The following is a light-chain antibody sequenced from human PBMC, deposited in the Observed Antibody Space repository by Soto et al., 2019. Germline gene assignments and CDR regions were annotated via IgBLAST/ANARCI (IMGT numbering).Light chain of an antibody. J-gene: IGKJ1*01. Sequence: EVVLTPSPVTPSLSPGERAPLSCRASQFLSSYLAWYQQRPGQAPRLLIYRASTRATGIPSRFSGSGSGTEFTLTISSLQSEDFAVYYCQQYNNWWTFGQGTKVDIK. CDR2: RAS. CDR3: QQYNNWWT. V-gene: IGKV3-15*01. CDR1: QFLSSY.